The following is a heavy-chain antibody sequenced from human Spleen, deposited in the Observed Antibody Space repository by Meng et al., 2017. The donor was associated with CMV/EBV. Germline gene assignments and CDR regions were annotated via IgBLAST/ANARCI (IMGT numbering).Heavy chain of an antibody. V-gene: IGHV4-34*01. CDR2: INHSGST. J-gene: IGHJ4*02. CDR1: GGSFSGYY. Sequence: QGQLQPWGSGLLKPSETLSLTCAVYGGSFSGYYWSWLRQPPGKGLEWIGEINHSGSTNYNPSLKSRVTISVDTSKNQFSLKLSSVTAADTAVYYCARGGYSGYYGYWGQGTLVTVSS. D-gene: IGHD5-12*01. CDR3: ARGGYSGYYGY.